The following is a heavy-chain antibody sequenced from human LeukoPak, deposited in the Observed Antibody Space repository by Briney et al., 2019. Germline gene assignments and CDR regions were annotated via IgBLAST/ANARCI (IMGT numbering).Heavy chain of an antibody. V-gene: IGHV1-2*02. CDR1: GYIFSDYC. Sequence: ASVKVSCKASGYIFSDYCVHCVRQAPGQGLEWMGCINPNRGGTNSAQKFQGRVTMSRATSISTAYMAVSRLRSDDTAVYYCARVSCSGGSCYYRYFDYWGQGTLVTVSS. D-gene: IGHD2-15*01. J-gene: IGHJ4*02. CDR2: INPNRGGT. CDR3: ARVSCSGGSCYYRYFDY.